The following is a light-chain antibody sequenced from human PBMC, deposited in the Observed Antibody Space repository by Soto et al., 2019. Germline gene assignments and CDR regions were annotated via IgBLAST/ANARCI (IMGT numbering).Light chain of an antibody. J-gene: IGKJ3*01. CDR3: QQYCSSPLLT. CDR1: QSVSSSY. CDR2: GAS. V-gene: IGKV3-20*01. Sequence: EIVLTQSPGTLSLSPGERATLSCRASQSVSSSYLAWYQQKPGQAPRLLIYGASSRATGIPDRFSGSGSGTDFTLTISRLEPEDFAVYYCQQYCSSPLLTFGPGTKVDSK.